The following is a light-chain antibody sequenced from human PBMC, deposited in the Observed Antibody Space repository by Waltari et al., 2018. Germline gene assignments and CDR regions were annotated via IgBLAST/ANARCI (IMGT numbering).Light chain of an antibody. V-gene: IGKV3-15*01. CDR1: QTTYTN. CDR2: GSS. J-gene: IGKJ4*01. Sequence: EIVLTQSPATLSLSPGEGAPLSCRPSQTTYTNLACYQQKPGPVPRLLICGSSTRATGIPARFSGSCSRTEFSLTFSSLQSEDFAVYYCQQYSRWPLTFGGGTKVEIK. CDR3: QQYSRWPLT.